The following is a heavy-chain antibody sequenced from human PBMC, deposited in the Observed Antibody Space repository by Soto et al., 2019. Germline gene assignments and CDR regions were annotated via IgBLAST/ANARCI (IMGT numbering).Heavy chain of an antibody. J-gene: IGHJ4*02. CDR1: GDSISTDY. Sequence: SETLSLTCTVSGDSISTDYWSWIRQSPGKGLECIGFIYYVGSTNYNPSLKSRVTIFVDTPKNQFSLKLSSVTAADTAVYYCAKNWNWGSLVHWGQGTLVTVSS. D-gene: IGHD7-27*01. CDR3: AKNWNWGSLVH. CDR2: IYYVGST. V-gene: IGHV4-59*08.